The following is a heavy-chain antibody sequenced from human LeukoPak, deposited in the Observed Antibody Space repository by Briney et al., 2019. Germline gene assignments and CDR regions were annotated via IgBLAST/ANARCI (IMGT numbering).Heavy chain of an antibody. J-gene: IGHJ4*02. V-gene: IGHV4-39*01. Sequence: NPSETLSLTCTVSGGSISSSSYYWGWIRQPPGKGLEWIGSIYYSGSTYYNPSLKSRVTISVDTSKNQFSLKLSSVTAADTAVYYCASTPRGYYDYVWGSYRSPLFVDYWGQGTLVTVSS. CDR2: IYYSGST. D-gene: IGHD3-16*02. CDR3: ASTPRGYYDYVWGSYRSPLFVDY. CDR1: GGSISSSSYY.